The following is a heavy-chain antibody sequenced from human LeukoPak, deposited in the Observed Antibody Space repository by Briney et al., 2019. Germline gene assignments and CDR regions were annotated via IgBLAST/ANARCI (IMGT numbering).Heavy chain of an antibody. CDR1: GGSFSGYY. J-gene: IGHJ6*04. CDR2: INHSGST. V-gene: IGHV4-34*01. Sequence: PSETLSLTCAVYGGSFSGYYWSWIRQPPGKGLEWIGEINHSGSTNYNQSLKSRVTISVGTSKNQFSLKLSSVTAADTAVYYCARAKRSYYYYGMDVWGKGTTVTVSS. D-gene: IGHD4/OR15-4a*01. CDR3: ARAKRSYYYYGMDV.